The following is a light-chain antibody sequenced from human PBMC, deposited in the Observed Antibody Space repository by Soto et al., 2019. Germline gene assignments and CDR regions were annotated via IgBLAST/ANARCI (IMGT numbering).Light chain of an antibody. Sequence: QSALTQPASVSGSPGQSITISCTGTSSDVGGYNSVSWYQQHPGKAPKLMIYNVSNRPSGVSNRFSGSKSGNTASLTISGLQAEDEADYYCSSYTSGSTYVFGTGTKLTVL. CDR1: SSDVGGYNS. J-gene: IGLJ1*01. CDR3: SSYTSGSTYV. CDR2: NVS. V-gene: IGLV2-14*01.